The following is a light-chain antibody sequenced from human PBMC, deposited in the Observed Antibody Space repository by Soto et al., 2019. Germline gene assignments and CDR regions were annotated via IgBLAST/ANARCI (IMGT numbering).Light chain of an antibody. Sequence: DIQMTPSPSSLSASVGDRVTITSRASQVISNYLAWFQQKPGKAPKSLIYAASSLQTGVPSKFSGSGSGTDFTRTIGILQPEHFATYYCQQYNSFPRLTFAGGTKVEIK. CDR1: QVISNY. J-gene: IGKJ4*01. V-gene: IGKV1-16*02. CDR2: AAS. CDR3: QQYNSFPRLT.